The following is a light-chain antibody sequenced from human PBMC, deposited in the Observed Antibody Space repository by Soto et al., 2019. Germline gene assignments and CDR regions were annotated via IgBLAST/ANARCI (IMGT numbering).Light chain of an antibody. CDR1: SSNIGNNY. CDR3: GTWDSSRSAVV. J-gene: IGLJ2*01. Sequence: QSVLTQPPSVSAAPGQTVTISCSGGSSNIGNNYVSWYQQLPGTAPKLLIYENNKRPSGIPDRFSGSKSGTSATLGITGLQAGDEADYYCGTWDSSRSAVVFGGGTQLTVL. CDR2: ENN. V-gene: IGLV1-51*01.